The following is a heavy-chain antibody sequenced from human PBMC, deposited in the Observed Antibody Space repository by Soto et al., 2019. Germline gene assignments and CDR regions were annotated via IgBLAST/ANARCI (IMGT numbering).Heavy chain of an antibody. Sequence: SLRLSCAASGFTFNRYGMHWVRQAPGKGLEWVAAISYDGSNKYHADSVKGRFTISRDNSKNTLYLQMNSLRVEDTAIYYCAKDNRSPVTWIDYWGQGTLVTVSS. J-gene: IGHJ4*02. D-gene: IGHD3-10*01. CDR1: GFTFNRYG. CDR3: AKDNRSPVTWIDY. CDR2: ISYDGSNK. V-gene: IGHV3-30*18.